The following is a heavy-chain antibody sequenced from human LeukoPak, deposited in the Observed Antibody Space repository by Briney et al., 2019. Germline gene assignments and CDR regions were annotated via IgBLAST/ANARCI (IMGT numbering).Heavy chain of an antibody. Sequence: ASVKVSCKASGGTFSSYAISWVRQAPGQGLEWMGGIIPIFGTANYAQKFQGRVTITVDKSTSTAYMELSSLRSEDTAVYYCARVAVAVAGTNFDPWGQGTLVTVSS. J-gene: IGHJ5*02. D-gene: IGHD6-19*01. CDR1: GGTFSSYA. CDR3: ARVAVAVAGTNFDP. V-gene: IGHV1-69*06. CDR2: IIPIFGTA.